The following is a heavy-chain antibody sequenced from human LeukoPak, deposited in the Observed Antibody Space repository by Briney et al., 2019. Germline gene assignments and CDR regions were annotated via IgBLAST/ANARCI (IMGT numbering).Heavy chain of an antibody. V-gene: IGHV4-59*01. CDR3: AREGYDFWSGYYRYYYYYMDV. Sequence: SETLSLTCTVSGGSISSYYWSWIRQPPGKGLELIGYIYYSGSTNYNPSLKSRVTISVDTSKNQFSLKLSSVTAADTAVYYCAREGYDFWSGYYRYYYYYMDVWGKGTTVTVSS. CDR1: GGSISSYY. D-gene: IGHD3-3*01. J-gene: IGHJ6*03. CDR2: IYYSGST.